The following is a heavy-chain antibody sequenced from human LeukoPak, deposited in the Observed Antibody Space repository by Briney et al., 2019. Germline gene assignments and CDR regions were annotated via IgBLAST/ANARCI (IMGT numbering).Heavy chain of an antibody. Sequence: PGGALRLSCAASEFTFSNYAMQWVRQAPGKGLKWVAAISYDGSNKYYADSVKGRFTISRDNSKNTLYLQMNSLRGEDTAVYYCAGRIAAADRVDYWGQGTLVIVSS. CDR3: AGRIAAADRVDY. CDR2: ISYDGSNK. V-gene: IGHV3-30-3*01. J-gene: IGHJ4*02. D-gene: IGHD6-13*01. CDR1: EFTFSNYA.